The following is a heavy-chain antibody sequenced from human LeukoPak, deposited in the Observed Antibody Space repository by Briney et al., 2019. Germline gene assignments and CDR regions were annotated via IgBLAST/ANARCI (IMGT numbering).Heavy chain of an antibody. CDR1: GFTFSSYG. CDR2: IWYDGSNK. CDR3: VRDGMVTIPFDY. V-gene: IGHV3-33*01. D-gene: IGHD5-24*01. Sequence: GGSLRLSCAASGFTFSSYGMHWVRQAPGKGLEWVAVIWYDGSNKYYADSVKGRFTISRDNSKNTLYLQMNSLRAEDTAVYYCVRDGMVTIPFDYWGQGTLVTVSS. J-gene: IGHJ4*02.